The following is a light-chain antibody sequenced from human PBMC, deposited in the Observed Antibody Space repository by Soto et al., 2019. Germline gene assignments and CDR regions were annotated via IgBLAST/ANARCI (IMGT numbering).Light chain of an antibody. J-gene: IGKJ5*01. CDR2: VTS. CDR3: QQCHSWPLT. CDR1: QGLSGS. Sequence: DIQMTQSPSSVSASVGDRVTITCRASQGLSGSLAWYQQKPGKAPKLLMYVTSRLQSGVPSRFSGSASGTDFTLTIDSLQPEDLAPDYCQQCHSWPLTFGQGTRLEIK. V-gene: IGKV1-12*01.